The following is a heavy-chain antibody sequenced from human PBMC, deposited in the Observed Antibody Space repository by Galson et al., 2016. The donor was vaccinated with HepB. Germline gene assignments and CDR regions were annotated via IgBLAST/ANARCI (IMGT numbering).Heavy chain of an antibody. CDR1: GYSFSDYW. D-gene: IGHD5-12*01. V-gene: IGHV5-51*01. Sequence: GAEVKKPGESLKISCEGSGYSFSDYWIAWVRQLPGKGLEWMGIIHPIDSATRYSPSFDGHVNISVDKSISTAYLQWSSLRTSDTGIYYCSRRSAITTVATDWFDPWGQGTLVTVSS. CDR3: SRRSAITTVATDWFDP. J-gene: IGHJ5*02. CDR2: IHPIDSAT.